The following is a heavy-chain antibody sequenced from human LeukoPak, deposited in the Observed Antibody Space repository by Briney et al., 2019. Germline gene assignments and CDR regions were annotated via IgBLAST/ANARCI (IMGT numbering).Heavy chain of an antibody. CDR1: GFTVSSNY. CDR3: ARDFRDGYTFSSDY. Sequence: PGGSLRLSCAASGFTVSSNYMSWVRQAPGKGLEWDSVIYSGGSTYYADSVKGRFTISRDNSKNTLYLQMNSLRAEDTAVYYCARDFRDGYTFSSDYWGQGTLVTVSS. V-gene: IGHV3-53*01. J-gene: IGHJ4*02. CDR2: IYSGGST. D-gene: IGHD5-24*01.